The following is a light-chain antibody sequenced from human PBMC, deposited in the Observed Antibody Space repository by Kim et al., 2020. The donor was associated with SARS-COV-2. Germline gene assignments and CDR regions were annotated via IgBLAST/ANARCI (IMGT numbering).Light chain of an antibody. CDR2: DAS. CDR3: QQHTSRPLT. CDR1: QSVNSY. V-gene: IGKV3-11*01. J-gene: IGKJ4*01. Sequence: EIVLTQSPATLSLSPGERATLSCRASQSVNSYLAWYQQKPGQPPRLLISDASNRATGIPARFSGSGSGTDFTLTISSLEPEDFAVYYCQQHTSRPLTFGGGTKVEIK.